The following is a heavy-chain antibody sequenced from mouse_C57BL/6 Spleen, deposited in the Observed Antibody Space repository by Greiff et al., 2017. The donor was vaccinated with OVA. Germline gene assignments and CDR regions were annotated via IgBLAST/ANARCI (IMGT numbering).Heavy chain of an antibody. J-gene: IGHJ2*01. CDR3: ARGDYFDY. Sequence: VQLQQSGAELVRPGTSVKMSCKASGYTFTNYWIGWAKQRPGHGLEWIGDIYPGGGYTNYNEKFKGKATLTADKSSSTAYMQCSSLTSEDSAIYYCARGDYFDYWGQGTTLTVSS. CDR1: GYTFTNYW. CDR2: IYPGGGYT. V-gene: IGHV1-63*01.